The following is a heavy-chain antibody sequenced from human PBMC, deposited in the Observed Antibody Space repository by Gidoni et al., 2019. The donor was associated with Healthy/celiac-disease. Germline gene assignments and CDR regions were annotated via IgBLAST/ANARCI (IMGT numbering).Heavy chain of an antibody. J-gene: IGHJ4*02. V-gene: IGHV3-48*03. D-gene: IGHD2-15*01. CDR3: ARGTVVRDIDY. CDR2: ISSSGSTI. CDR1: GFTFSSYE. Sequence: EVQLVESGGGLVQPGGSLSLSCASSGFTFSSYEMNWVRQAPGKGLEGVSYISSSGSTIYYADSVKGRFTISRDNAKNSLYLQMNSLRAEDTAVYYCARGTVVRDIDYWGQGTLVTVSS.